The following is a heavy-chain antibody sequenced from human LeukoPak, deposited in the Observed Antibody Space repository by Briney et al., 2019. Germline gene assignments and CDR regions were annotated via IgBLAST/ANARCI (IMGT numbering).Heavy chain of an antibody. CDR3: ARGGDSIFVFDY. CDR1: GGTLSSYA. CDR2: IIPILGIA. Sequence: SVKVSCKASGGTLSSYAISWVRQAPGQGLEWMGRIIPILGIANYAQKFQGRVTITADKSTSTAYMELSSLRSEDTAVYYCARGGDSIFVFDYWGQGTLVTVSS. D-gene: IGHD3-3*01. V-gene: IGHV1-69*04. J-gene: IGHJ4*02.